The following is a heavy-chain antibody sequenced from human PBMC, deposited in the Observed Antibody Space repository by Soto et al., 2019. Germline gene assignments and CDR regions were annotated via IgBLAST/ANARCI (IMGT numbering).Heavy chain of an antibody. CDR3: TTEGGGYCSSTSCYGFDYYYYGMDV. D-gene: IGHD2-2*01. J-gene: IGHJ6*02. CDR2: IKSKTDGGTT. Sequence: VPLVESGGGLVQPGGSLRLSCAASGFTFSNAWMSWVRQAPGKGLEWVGRIKSKTDGGTTDYAAPVKGRFTISRADSKNTLYLQMNSLKTEDTAVYYCTTEGGGYCSSTSCYGFDYYYYGMDVWGQGTTVTVSS. CDR1: GFTFSNAW. V-gene: IGHV3-15*01.